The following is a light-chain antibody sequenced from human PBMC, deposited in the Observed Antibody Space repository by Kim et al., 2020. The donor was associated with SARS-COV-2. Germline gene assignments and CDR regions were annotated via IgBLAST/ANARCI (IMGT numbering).Light chain of an antibody. Sequence: SPGESATLSCRASQSVSSYLAWYQQNPGQAPRLLIYDASNRATGIPARFSGSGSGTDFTLTISSLEPEEFAVYYCQQRSNWPPFTFGGGTKVEIK. CDR3: QQRSNWPPFT. CDR1: QSVSSY. J-gene: IGKJ4*01. CDR2: DAS. V-gene: IGKV3-11*01.